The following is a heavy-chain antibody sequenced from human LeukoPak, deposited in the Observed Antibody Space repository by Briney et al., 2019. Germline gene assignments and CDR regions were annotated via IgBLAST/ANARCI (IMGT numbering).Heavy chain of an antibody. CDR3: ARQIGYCSSTSCYVYFDY. V-gene: IGHV5-10-1*01. Sequence: GESLKISCKGSGYNFANYWIGWVRQMPGKGLEWVGRIDPSDSYTNYSPSFQGHVTISGDKSISTAYLQWSSLKASDTALYYCARQIGYCSSTSCYVYFDYWGQGTLVTVSS. CDR2: IDPSDSYT. D-gene: IGHD2-2*01. CDR1: GYNFANYW. J-gene: IGHJ4*02.